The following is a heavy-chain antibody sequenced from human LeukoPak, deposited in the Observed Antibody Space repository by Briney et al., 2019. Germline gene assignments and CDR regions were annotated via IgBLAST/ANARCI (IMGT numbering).Heavy chain of an antibody. CDR3: ARLSPHSGRNWFFDY. V-gene: IGHV4-59*01. CDR1: GDSISNYY. D-gene: IGHD3-9*01. CDR2: IYYSGST. J-gene: IGHJ4*02. Sequence: SETLSLTCTVSGDSISNYYWSWIRQPPGKGLEWIGYIYYSGSTKYDPSLKSRVTISVDTSKNQFSLNVSSVTAADTAVYYCARLSPHSGRNWFFDYWGQGTLFTVSS.